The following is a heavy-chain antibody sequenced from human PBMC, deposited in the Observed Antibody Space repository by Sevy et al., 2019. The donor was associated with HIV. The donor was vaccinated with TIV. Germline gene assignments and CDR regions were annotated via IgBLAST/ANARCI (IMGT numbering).Heavy chain of an antibody. J-gene: IGHJ6*02. Sequence: SETLSLTCTVSGGSISSDSFLWGWIRQPPGEGLSWIGSISYSGSTYYSPSLKSRITVDVDTSKKQFSLELRSVTAADTAMYYCARHLHFYGIDVWGPGTTVTVSS. CDR3: ARHLHFYGIDV. V-gene: IGHV4-39*01. CDR1: GGSISSDSFL. D-gene: IGHD3-3*02. CDR2: ISYSGST.